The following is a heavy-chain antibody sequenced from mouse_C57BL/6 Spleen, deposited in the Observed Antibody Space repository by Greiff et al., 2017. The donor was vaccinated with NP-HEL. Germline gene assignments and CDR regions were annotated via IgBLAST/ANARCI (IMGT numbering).Heavy chain of an antibody. Sequence: VQLQQSGTELVKPGASVKLSCKASGYTFTSYWMHWVKQRPGQGLEWIGNINPSNGGTNYNEKFKSKATLTVDKSSSTAYMQLSSLTSEDSAVYYCARYEPTGYYAMDYWGQGTSVTVSS. D-gene: IGHD2-3*01. J-gene: IGHJ4*01. CDR2: INPSNGGT. CDR1: GYTFTSYW. V-gene: IGHV1-53*01. CDR3: ARYEPTGYYAMDY.